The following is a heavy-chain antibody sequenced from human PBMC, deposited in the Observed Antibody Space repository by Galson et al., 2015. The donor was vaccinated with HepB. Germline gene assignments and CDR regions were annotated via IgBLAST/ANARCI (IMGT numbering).Heavy chain of an antibody. V-gene: IGHV3-7*03. J-gene: IGHJ6*02. Sequence: SLRLSCAASGFTFSSYWMSWVRQAPGKGLEWVANIKRDGSEKYYVDSVKGRFTISRDNAKNSLYLQMNNLRAEDTAVYYCARDIGGSRYYYYGMDVWGQGTTVTVSS. CDR1: GFTFSSYW. CDR3: ARDIGGSRYYYYGMDV. D-gene: IGHD6-25*01. CDR2: IKRDGSEK.